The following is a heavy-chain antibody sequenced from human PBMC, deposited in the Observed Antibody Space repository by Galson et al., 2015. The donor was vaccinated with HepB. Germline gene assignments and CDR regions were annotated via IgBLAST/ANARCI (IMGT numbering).Heavy chain of an antibody. V-gene: IGHV3-30-3*01. Sequence: SLRLSCAASGFTFSSDAMHWVRQAPGKGLEWVAVISYDGSNKYYADSVKGRFTISRDNSKNTLYLQMNSLRAEDTAVYYCGGYCSSTSCPFDYWGQGTLVTVSS. CDR1: GFTFSSDA. J-gene: IGHJ4*02. D-gene: IGHD2-2*03. CDR2: ISYDGSNK. CDR3: GGYCSSTSCPFDY.